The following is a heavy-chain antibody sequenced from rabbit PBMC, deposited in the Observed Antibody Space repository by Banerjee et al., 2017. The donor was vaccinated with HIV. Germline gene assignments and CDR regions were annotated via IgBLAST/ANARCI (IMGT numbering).Heavy chain of an antibody. J-gene: IGHJ4*01. CDR2: ICTGGAGT. D-gene: IGHD6-1*01. V-gene: IGHV1S45*01. CDR3: ARSIGSNSYVGYCNL. CDR1: GFSFSSGHD. Sequence: QEQLEESGGGLVKPEGSLTLTCTASGFSFSSGHDMCWVRQAPGKGLEWIACICTGGAGTYYASWAKGRFTVSKTSSTTVTLQMTSLTAADAATYFCARSIGSNSYVGYCNLWGPGTLVTVS.